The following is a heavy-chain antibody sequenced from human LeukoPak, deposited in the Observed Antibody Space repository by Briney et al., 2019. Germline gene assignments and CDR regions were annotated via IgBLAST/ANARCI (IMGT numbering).Heavy chain of an antibody. D-gene: IGHD3-9*01. CDR1: GFTFSSYG. CDR3: AKDAIDYDILTGIDY. Sequence: GGSLRLSCAASGFTFSSYGMDWVRQAPGKGLEWVAVISYDGSNKYYADSVKDRFTVSRDNSKNTLYLQMNSLRAEDTAVYYCAKDAIDYDILTGIDYWGQGTLVTVSS. J-gene: IGHJ4*02. V-gene: IGHV3-30*18. CDR2: ISYDGSNK.